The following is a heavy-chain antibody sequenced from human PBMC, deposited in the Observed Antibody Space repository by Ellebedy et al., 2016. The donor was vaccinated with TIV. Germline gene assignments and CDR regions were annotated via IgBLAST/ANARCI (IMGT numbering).Heavy chain of an antibody. CDR3: VRDPYSYGP. V-gene: IGHV3-74*01. Sequence: GESLKISCAASGFTFSNYWMHWVRQAPGKGLVWVSRINSDGSATNHADSVKGRFTISRDNAKNTLYLQMSSLRDDDTAIYYCVRDPYSYGPWGQGTLVTVSS. CDR1: GFTFSNYW. CDR2: INSDGSAT. D-gene: IGHD1-26*01. J-gene: IGHJ5*02.